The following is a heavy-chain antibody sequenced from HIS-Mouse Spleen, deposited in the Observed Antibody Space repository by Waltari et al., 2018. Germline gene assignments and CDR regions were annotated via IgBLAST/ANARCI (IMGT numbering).Heavy chain of an antibody. CDR2: INPNSGGT. J-gene: IGHJ6*02. V-gene: IGHV1-2*02. CDR1: GYTFTGYY. Sequence: QVQLVQSGAEVKKPGASVKVSCKASGYTFTGYYMHWVRQAPGQGLEWMGWINPNSGGTNYAKKFQGRVTMTRDTSISTAYMELSRLRSDDTAVYYCARDSIAVMDVWGQGTTVTVSS. CDR3: ARDSIAVMDV. D-gene: IGHD6-19*01.